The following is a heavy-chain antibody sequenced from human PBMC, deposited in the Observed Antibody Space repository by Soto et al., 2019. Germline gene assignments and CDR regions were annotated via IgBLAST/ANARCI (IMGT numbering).Heavy chain of an antibody. Sequence: QVQLQESGPGLVKPSETLSLTCTVSGGSVSSGSYYWSWIRQPPGKGLEWIGYIYYSGSTNYNPSLKSRVTISVDTSKNQFSLKLSSVTAVDTAVYYCARERNGWFDPWGQGTLVTVSS. J-gene: IGHJ5*02. CDR2: IYYSGST. CDR1: GGSVSSGSYY. CDR3: ARERNGWFDP. V-gene: IGHV4-61*01.